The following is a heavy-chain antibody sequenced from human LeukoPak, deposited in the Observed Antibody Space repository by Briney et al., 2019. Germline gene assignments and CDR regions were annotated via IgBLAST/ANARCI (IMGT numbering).Heavy chain of an antibody. J-gene: IGHJ5*02. V-gene: IGHV3-48*03. CDR2: ISSSGSTR. CDR3: AVEGYCSGGSCYTNWFDT. CDR1: GFTFRSYE. Sequence: GGSLRLSCAASGFTFRSYEMNWVRQAPGKGLEWVSYISSSGSTRYYADSVRGRFTISRDNAKNSLYLQMNSLRDEDTAVYYCAVEGYCSGGSCYTNWFDTWGQGTLVTVSS. D-gene: IGHD2-15*01.